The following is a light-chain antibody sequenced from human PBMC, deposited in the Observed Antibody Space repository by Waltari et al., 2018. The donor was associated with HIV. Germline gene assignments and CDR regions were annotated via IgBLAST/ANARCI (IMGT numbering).Light chain of an antibody. J-gene: IGLJ2*01. CDR1: NSNIGSNY. CDR2: KNN. CDR3: AAWDDRLNLV. V-gene: IGLV1-47*01. Sequence: QSVLTQPPSASGTPGQRATISCFGSNSNIGSNYVYWYQQLPGMAPKLLIYKNNQRPSGVPDRCSGSKSGTSASLASSGLRSEDEADYYCAAWDDRLNLVFGGGTKLTVL.